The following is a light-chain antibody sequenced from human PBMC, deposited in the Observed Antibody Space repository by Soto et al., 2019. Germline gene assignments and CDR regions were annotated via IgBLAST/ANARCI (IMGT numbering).Light chain of an antibody. V-gene: IGKV3-15*01. J-gene: IGKJ1*01. CDR3: QQYNNWPQT. CDR1: QSLSSN. CDR2: GAS. Sequence: EIVMTQSPATLSVSPGERATLSCRASQSLSSNLAWFQQKPGQAPRLLIYGASTRAAGIPARFSGSGSGAEFTLTISSLQSEDFAVHYCQQYNNWPQTFGQGTKVEIK.